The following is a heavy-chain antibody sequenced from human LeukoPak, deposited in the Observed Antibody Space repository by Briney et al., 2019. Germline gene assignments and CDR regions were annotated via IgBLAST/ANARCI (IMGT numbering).Heavy chain of an antibody. D-gene: IGHD1-26*01. V-gene: IGHV3-15*01. CDR2: IKSKSDGETT. CDR3: TTLVGAPTY. Sequence: PGGSLRLSCAASGFTFRYAWMTWVRQAPGKGLEGVGRIKSKSDGETTDYAADVKSIFSLSRDDSQNTVYLQMTCLKSDDTAVYYCTTLVGAPTYWGQGTPVIVSS. CDR1: GFTFRYAW. J-gene: IGHJ4*02.